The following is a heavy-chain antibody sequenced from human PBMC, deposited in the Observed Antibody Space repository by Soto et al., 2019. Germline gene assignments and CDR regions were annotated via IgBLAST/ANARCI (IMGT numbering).Heavy chain of an antibody. CDR3: AAHILYSSSWYSDY. D-gene: IGHD6-13*01. V-gene: IGHV3-66*01. CDR2: IYSGGST. CDR1: GFTVSSNY. J-gene: IGHJ4*02. Sequence: GGSLRLSCAATGFTVSSNYMSWVRQAPGKGLEWVSVIYSGGSTYYADSVKGRFTISRDNSKNTLYLQMNSLRAEDTAVYYCAAHILYSSSWYSDYWGQGTLVTVSS.